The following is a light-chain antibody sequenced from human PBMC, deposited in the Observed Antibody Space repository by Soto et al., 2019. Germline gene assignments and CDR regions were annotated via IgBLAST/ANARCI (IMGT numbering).Light chain of an antibody. CDR3: QQYYTTPQA. Sequence: DIVMTQSPDSLAVSLGETATIDCKSSQSVVHSSNNKNYLAWFQQKSGQPPKLLIYWASTRESGVPDRFSGSGSETDFTLTISSLQAEDVAVYYCQQYYTTPQAFGQGTKVEI. CDR1: QSVVHSSNNKNY. V-gene: IGKV4-1*01. J-gene: IGKJ1*01. CDR2: WAS.